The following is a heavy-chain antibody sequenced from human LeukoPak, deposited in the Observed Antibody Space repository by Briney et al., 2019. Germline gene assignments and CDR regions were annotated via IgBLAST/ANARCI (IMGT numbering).Heavy chain of an antibody. CDR2: IYHSGGT. V-gene: IGHV4-30-2*01. CDR3: ARQADDGYFDY. J-gene: IGHJ4*02. D-gene: IGHD1-1*01. Sequence: PSETLSLTCAVSGGSISSGGYSWSWIRQPPGKGLEWIGYIYHSGGTYYNPSLKSRVTISVDRSKNQFSLKLSSVTAADTAVYYCARQADDGYFDYWGQGTLVTVSS. CDR1: GGSISSGGYS.